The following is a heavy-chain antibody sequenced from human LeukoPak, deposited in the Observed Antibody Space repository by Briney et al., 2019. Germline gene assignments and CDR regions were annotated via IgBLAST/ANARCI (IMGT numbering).Heavy chain of an antibody. D-gene: IGHD3-3*01. CDR3: ARAGDFWSGYPSRNYMDV. CDR2: IYTSGTT. J-gene: IGHJ6*03. V-gene: IGHV4-4*07. CDR1: GGSINSYY. Sequence: SETLSLTCTVSGGSINSYYWSWIRQPAGKGLEWIGRIYTSGTTNYNPSLKSRVTMSVDTSKKQFSLKLSSVTAADTAVYYCARAGDFWSGYPSRNYMDVWGKGTTVTVSS.